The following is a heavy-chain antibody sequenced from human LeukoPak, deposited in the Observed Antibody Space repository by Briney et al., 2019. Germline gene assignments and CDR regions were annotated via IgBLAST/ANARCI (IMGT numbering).Heavy chain of an antibody. CDR2: ISSSGSTI. D-gene: IGHD3-9*01. Sequence: GGSLRLSCAASGFTFSDCYMSWIRQAPGKGLEWVSYISSSGSTIYYAGSVKGRFTISRDNAKNSLYLQMNSLRAEDTAVYYCARDPVPYDILTGYLGYWGQGTLVTVSS. CDR1: GFTFSDCY. V-gene: IGHV3-11*01. J-gene: IGHJ4*02. CDR3: ARDPVPYDILTGYLGY.